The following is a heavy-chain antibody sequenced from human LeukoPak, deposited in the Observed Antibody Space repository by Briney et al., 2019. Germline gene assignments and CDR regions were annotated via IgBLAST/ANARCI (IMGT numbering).Heavy chain of an antibody. CDR1: GGSISSGGYS. CDR3: ARVGGRYYDSSGYAFDI. CDR2: IYYSGST. J-gene: IGHJ3*02. Sequence: SETLSLTCTVSGGSISSGGYSWSWIRQHPGKGLEWIGYIYYSGSTYYNPSLKSRVTISVDTSKNQFSLKLSSVTAADTAVYYCARVGGRYYDSSGYAFDIWGQGTMVTVSS. V-gene: IGHV4-31*03. D-gene: IGHD3-22*01.